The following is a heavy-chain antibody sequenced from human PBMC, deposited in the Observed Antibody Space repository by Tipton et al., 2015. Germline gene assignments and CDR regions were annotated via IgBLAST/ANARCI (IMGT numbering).Heavy chain of an antibody. Sequence: TLSLTCDVSGYSISSGYYWGWIRQPPGKGLEWIGSISHSGNTYYNPSLKSRVTMSRDTSKTQFSLKLTSVTAADTAVYYCACQDYDSLTRDYQTVDYWGQGTLVTVSS. D-gene: IGHD3-9*01. CDR2: ISHSGNT. V-gene: IGHV4-38-2*01. CDR1: GYSISSGYY. J-gene: IGHJ4*02. CDR3: ACQDYDSLTRDYQTVDY.